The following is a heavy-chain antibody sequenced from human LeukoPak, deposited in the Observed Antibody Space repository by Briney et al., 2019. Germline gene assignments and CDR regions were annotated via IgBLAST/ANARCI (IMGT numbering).Heavy chain of an antibody. CDR2: ISSSGSTI. CDR3: ARMVYARDAFDI. V-gene: IGHV3-11*04. Sequence: GTLSLTCAVSGGSISSSNWWSWIRQAPGKGLEWVSYISSSGSTIYYADSVKGRFTISRDNAKNSLYLQMNSLRAEDTAVYYCARMVYARDAFDIWGQGTMVTVSS. CDR1: GGSISSSNW. J-gene: IGHJ3*02. D-gene: IGHD2-8*01.